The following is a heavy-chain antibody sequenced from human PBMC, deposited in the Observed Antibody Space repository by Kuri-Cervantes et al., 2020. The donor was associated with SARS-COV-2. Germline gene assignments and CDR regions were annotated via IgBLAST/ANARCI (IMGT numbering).Heavy chain of an antibody. CDR2: IYHSGST. V-gene: IGHV4-59*12. CDR3: ANLREVEYYGMDV. J-gene: IGHJ6*02. CDR1: GGSISSYY. Sequence: SETLSLTCTVSGGSISSYYWSWIRQPPGKGLEWIGYIYHSGSTNYNPSLKSRVTISVDTSKNQFSLKLSSVTAADTAVYYCANLREVEYYGMDVWGQGTTVTVSS. D-gene: IGHD1-26*01.